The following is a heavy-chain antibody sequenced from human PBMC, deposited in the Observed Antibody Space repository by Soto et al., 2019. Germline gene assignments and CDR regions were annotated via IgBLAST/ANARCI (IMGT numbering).Heavy chain of an antibody. J-gene: IGHJ4*02. CDR1: GFSLSTNGVC. Sequence: DSRPTLDNPTQTLTLTRTFSGFSLSTNGVCVGWIRQPPGKTLEWLALLFWDDDKRYRPSLMSRLTITKDTSKNQVVLTMTNMDPVDTATYYCAQATYFDFSSGLDYWGQGTLVTVSS. CDR2: LFWDDDK. D-gene: IGHD3-3*01. V-gene: IGHV2-5*02. CDR3: AQATYFDFSSGLDY.